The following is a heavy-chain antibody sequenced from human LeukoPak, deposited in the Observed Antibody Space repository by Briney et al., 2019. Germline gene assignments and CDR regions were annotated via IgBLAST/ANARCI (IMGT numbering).Heavy chain of an antibody. Sequence: PSETLSLTCAVSGGSFSSYKLTWIRQPPGKGLEWIGEISQGGTTNYNPSLKSRVTISPDTSKSQVSLTLTSVTAADTAVYFCANKGAPGGTPAYPRKAYYFDYWGQGILVTVSS. J-gene: IGHJ4*02. V-gene: IGHV4-34*01. D-gene: IGHD6-13*01. CDR2: ISQGGTT. CDR3: ANKGAPGGTPAYPRKAYYFDY. CDR1: GGSFSSYK.